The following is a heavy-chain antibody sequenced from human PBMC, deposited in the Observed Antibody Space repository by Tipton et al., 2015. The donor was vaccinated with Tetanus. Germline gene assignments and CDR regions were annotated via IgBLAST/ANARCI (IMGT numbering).Heavy chain of an antibody. CDR3: ARGWSECSSWSCSPFDS. D-gene: IGHD2-2*01. CDR1: GGSVRSGDYS. V-gene: IGHV4-61*08. Sequence: TLSLTCTVSGGSVRSGDYSWNWIRQPPGKRLEWIGFVSSSGNSNYSPSLTGRVSMSLDTSKQQFSLSLTSATAADTAVYYCARGWSECSSWSCSPFDSWGQGTLVTVSS. CDR2: VSSSGNS. J-gene: IGHJ4*02.